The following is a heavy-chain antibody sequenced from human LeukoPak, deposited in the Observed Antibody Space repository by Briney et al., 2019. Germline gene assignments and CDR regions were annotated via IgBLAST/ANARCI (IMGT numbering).Heavy chain of an antibody. D-gene: IGHD6-25*01. V-gene: IGHV3-74*01. Sequence: GGSLRLSCAASGFTFSSYWMRWVRQAPGKGLVWVSRIFSDDRSTSYADSVKGRFTISRDNAKNTPYLQMNSLRADDTAVYYCARNIAAVTFDYWGQGTLVTVSS. CDR2: IFSDDRST. CDR3: ARNIAAVTFDY. CDR1: GFTFSSYW. J-gene: IGHJ4*02.